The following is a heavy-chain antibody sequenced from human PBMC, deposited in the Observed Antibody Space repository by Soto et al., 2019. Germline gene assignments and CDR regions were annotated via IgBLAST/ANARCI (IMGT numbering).Heavy chain of an antibody. Sequence: QVQLVQSGAEVKKPGSSVKVSCKASGGTFSSYAISWVRQAPGQGLEWMGGIIPIFGTANYAQKFQGRVTITXXEXTXXASMALHSLRSEDTAVYYCARLHSSSPYYYYGMDVWGQGTTVTVSS. J-gene: IGHJ6*02. CDR3: ARLHSSSPYYYYGMDV. D-gene: IGHD6-6*01. CDR2: IIPIFGTA. CDR1: GGTFSSYA. V-gene: IGHV1-69*05.